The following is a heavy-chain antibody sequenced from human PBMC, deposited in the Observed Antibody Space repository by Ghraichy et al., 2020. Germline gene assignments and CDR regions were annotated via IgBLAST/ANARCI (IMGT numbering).Heavy chain of an antibody. CDR1: GFTFSSYW. CDR2: IKQDGSEK. CDR3: ARDFKSMIVVVPAAIHDY. V-gene: IGHV3-7*01. D-gene: IGHD2-2*02. Sequence: GGSLRLSCAASGFTFSSYWMSWVRQAPGKGLEWVANIKQDGSEKYYVDSVKGRFTISRDNAKNSLYLQMNSLRAEDTAVYYCARDFKSMIVVVPAAIHDYWGQGTLVTVSS. J-gene: IGHJ4*02.